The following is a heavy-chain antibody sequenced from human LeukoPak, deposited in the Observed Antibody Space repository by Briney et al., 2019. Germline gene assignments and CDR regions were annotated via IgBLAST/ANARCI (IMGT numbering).Heavy chain of an antibody. Sequence: GGSLRLSCAASGFTVSSNYMSWVRQAPRKGLEWVSVIYSGGSTYYADSVKGRFTISRHNSKNTLYLQMNSLRAEDTAVYYCARDADYGDYVLDYWGQGTLVTVSS. CDR2: IYSGGST. J-gene: IGHJ4*02. CDR1: GFTVSSNY. D-gene: IGHD4-17*01. V-gene: IGHV3-53*04. CDR3: ARDADYGDYVLDY.